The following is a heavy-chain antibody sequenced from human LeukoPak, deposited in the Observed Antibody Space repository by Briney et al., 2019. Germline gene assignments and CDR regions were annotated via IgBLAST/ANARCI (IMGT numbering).Heavy chain of an antibody. CDR1: GFTFSSYA. V-gene: IGHV3-23*01. CDR2: ISGSGGST. J-gene: IGHJ3*02. CDR3: AKNIPLYYYGSGSKADAFDI. Sequence: GGSLRLSCAASGFTFSSYAMSRVRQAPGKGLEWVSAISGSGGSTYYADSVKGRFTISRDNSKNTLYLQMNSLRAEDTAVYYCAKNIPLYYYGSGSKADAFDIWGQGTMVTVSS. D-gene: IGHD3-10*01.